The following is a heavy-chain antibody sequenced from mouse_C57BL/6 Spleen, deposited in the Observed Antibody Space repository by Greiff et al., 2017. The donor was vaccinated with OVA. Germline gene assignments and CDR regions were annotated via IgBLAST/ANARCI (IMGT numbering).Heavy chain of an antibody. Sequence: VHLVESGAELVKPGASVKLSCKASGYTFTEYTIHWVKQRSGQGLEWIGWFYPGSGSIKYNEKFKDKATLTADKSSSTVYMELSRLTSEDSAVYFCARHELRSAWFAYWGQGTLVTVSA. CDR2: FYPGSGSI. CDR1: GYTFTEYT. CDR3: ARHELRSAWFAY. D-gene: IGHD1-1*01. V-gene: IGHV1-62-2*01. J-gene: IGHJ3*01.